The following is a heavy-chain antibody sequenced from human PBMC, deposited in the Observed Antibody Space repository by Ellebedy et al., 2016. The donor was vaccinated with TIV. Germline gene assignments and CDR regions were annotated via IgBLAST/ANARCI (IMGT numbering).Heavy chain of an antibody. CDR3: ARTIVVVTPDAFDI. V-gene: IGHV3-64*04. Sequence: GESLKISCSASGFTFSSYAMHWVRQAPGKGLEFVSAIGGNGDTYYADSVKGRFTISRDNAKNSLYLQMNSLRAEDTAVYYCARTIVVVTPDAFDIWGQGTMVTVSS. CDR2: IGGNGDT. CDR1: GFTFSSYA. J-gene: IGHJ3*02. D-gene: IGHD2-21*02.